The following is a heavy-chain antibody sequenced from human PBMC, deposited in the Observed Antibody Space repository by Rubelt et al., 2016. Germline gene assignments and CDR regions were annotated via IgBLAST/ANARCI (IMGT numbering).Heavy chain of an antibody. CDR3: ARVRKLVKPDDAFDI. D-gene: IGHD1-26*01. V-gene: IGHV1-2*02. J-gene: IGHJ3*02. Sequence: QVQLVQSGAEVKKPGASVKVSCKASGYTFTGYYMHWVRQAPGQGLEWMGWINPNSGGTNYAQKFQGRVTMTRDTSISTAYMELSRLRADETAVYYGARVRKLVKPDDAFDIWGQGTMVTVSS. CDR1: GYTFTGYY. CDR2: INPNSGGT.